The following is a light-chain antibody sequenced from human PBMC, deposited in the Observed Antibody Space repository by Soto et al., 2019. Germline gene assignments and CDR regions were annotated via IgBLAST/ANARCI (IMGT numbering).Light chain of an antibody. J-gene: IGKJ1*01. CDR3: QQYDSYSGT. CDR2: DAS. Sequence: DIQMPQSPFTLSASIGDRVTITCRASQSVSNRLAWHQQKPGKAPKVLIYDASNLETGVPSRFSGSGSGTEFTLTISGLQADDFATYYCQQYDSYSGTFGQGTKVDI. CDR1: QSVSNR. V-gene: IGKV1-5*01.